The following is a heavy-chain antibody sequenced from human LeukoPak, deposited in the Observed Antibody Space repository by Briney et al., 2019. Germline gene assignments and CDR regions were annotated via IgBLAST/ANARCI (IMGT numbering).Heavy chain of an antibody. D-gene: IGHD6-19*01. J-gene: IGHJ4*02. CDR3: TALGVAAY. V-gene: IGHV3-73*01. CDR1: GFTFSGSA. Sequence: GGSLRLSCAASGFTFSGSAPHWVRQASGKGLEWVGRIRSRTNSYATVYAASVKGRFTISRDDSKNMAYLQMNSLKTEDTAVYYCTALGVAAYWGQGTLVTVSS. CDR2: IRSRTNSYAT.